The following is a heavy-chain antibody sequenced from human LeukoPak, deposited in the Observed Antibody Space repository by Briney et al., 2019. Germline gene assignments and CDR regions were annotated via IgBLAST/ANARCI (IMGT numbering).Heavy chain of an antibody. CDR3: ARLLGTIMHRDTYYFDY. CDR2: IYPGDSDT. J-gene: IGHJ4*02. D-gene: IGHD3-9*01. Sequence: GESLKISCKGSGYSFTSYWIGWVRQMPGKGLEWMGIIYPGDSDTRYSPSFQGQVTISADKSISTAYLQWSSLKASDTAMYYCARLLGTIMHRDTYYFDYWGQGTLVTVSS. V-gene: IGHV5-51*01. CDR1: GYSFTSYW.